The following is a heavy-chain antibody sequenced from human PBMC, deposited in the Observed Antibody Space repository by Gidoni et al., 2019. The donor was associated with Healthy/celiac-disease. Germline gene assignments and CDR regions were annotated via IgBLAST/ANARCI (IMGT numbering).Heavy chain of an antibody. D-gene: IGHD3-3*01. J-gene: IGHJ4*02. CDR2: IYYSGST. CDR3: ARGDTSWDFWSGSHTPHFDY. V-gene: IGHV4-59*01. Sequence: QVQLQESGPGLVKPSETLSLTCTVSGGSISSYSWSWIRQPPGKGLAWIGYIYYSGSTNYNPSLKSRVTISVDTSKNQFSLKLSSVTAADTAVYYCARGDTSWDFWSGSHTPHFDYWGQGTLVTVSS. CDR1: GGSISSYS.